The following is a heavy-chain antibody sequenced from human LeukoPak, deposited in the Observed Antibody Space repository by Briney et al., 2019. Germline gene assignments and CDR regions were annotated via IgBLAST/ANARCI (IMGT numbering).Heavy chain of an antibody. CDR2: INPNSGGT. CDR1: GYTFTGNY. V-gene: IGHV1-2*02. D-gene: IGHD3-22*01. J-gene: IGHJ1*01. CDR3: ARGSYDSSDFDYFHH. Sequence: ASVKVSCKASGYTFTGNYMHWVRQAPGQGLEWMRWINPNSGGTNYAQKFQGRVTMTRDTSIGTAYMELNRLRSDDTAVYYCARGSYDSSDFDYFHHWGQGTLVTVSS.